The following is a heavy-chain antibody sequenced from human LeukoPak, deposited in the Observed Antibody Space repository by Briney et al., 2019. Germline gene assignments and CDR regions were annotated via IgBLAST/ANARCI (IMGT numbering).Heavy chain of an antibody. CDR3: ARGGQLVRRYYYGLDV. CDR2: IHYSGST. J-gene: IGHJ6*02. Sequence: PSETLSLTCTVSGGSISGYYWSWIRQPPGKGLEWIGYIHYSGSTNYNPSLKSRVTISVDTSKNQFSLNLSSVTAADTAVYYCARGGQLVRRYYYGLDVWGQGTTVTVSS. D-gene: IGHD6-6*01. CDR1: GGSISGYY. V-gene: IGHV4-59*01.